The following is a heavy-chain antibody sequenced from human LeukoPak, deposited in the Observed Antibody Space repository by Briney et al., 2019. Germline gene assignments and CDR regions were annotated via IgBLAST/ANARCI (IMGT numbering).Heavy chain of an antibody. D-gene: IGHD2-15*01. CDR2: ISSSSNYK. Sequence: GGSLRLSCAASGFTFSGYSMNWVRQAPGKGLEWVSSISSSSNYKYYADSVKGRFTISRDNAKNSLYLQMNSLRAEDTAVYYCATLGYCSGGSCHNWGQGTLVTVSS. J-gene: IGHJ4*02. CDR3: ATLGYCSGGSCHN. V-gene: IGHV3-21*01. CDR1: GFTFSGYS.